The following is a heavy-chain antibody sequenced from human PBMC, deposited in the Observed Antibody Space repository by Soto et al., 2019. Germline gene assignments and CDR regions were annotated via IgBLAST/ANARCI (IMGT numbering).Heavy chain of an antibody. Sequence: SETLSLTSTVSGGSITSGDNYWSWIRQPPGKGLEWIGYIYHSGSTYYNPSLKSRVTISVDRSKNQFSLKLSSVTAADTAVYYCARGTRHDYVWGSYRPNWFDPWGQGTLVTVS. D-gene: IGHD3-16*02. J-gene: IGHJ5*02. V-gene: IGHV4-30-2*01. CDR1: GGSITSGDNY. CDR3: ARGTRHDYVWGSYRPNWFDP. CDR2: IYHSGST.